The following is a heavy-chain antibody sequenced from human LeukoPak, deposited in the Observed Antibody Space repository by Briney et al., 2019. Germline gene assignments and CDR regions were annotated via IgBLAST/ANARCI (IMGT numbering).Heavy chain of an antibody. D-gene: IGHD3-16*01. J-gene: IGHJ4*02. CDR2: ISRSGTTT. V-gene: IGHV3-11*04. Sequence: GGSLRLSCAASGFSFSDYSMNWVRQAPGKGLEWVSYISRSGTTTYYADSVKGRFTISRDNAKNSLYLQMNSLRVEDTALYYCARDGGYWGQGTLVTVSS. CDR1: GFSFSDYS. CDR3: ARDGGY.